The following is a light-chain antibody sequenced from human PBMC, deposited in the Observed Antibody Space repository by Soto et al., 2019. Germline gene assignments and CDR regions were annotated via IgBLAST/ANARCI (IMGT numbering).Light chain of an antibody. J-gene: IGKJ2*01. CDR1: QSVSSY. V-gene: IGKV3-11*01. CDR3: QQRSNWPPYT. Sequence: EIVLTQSPATLSLSPGERATLSCRASQSVSSYLAWYQQKPGQAPRLLIYDASNRATGIPARFSGSWSGTDFTLTISSLEPEDFAVYYCQQRSNWPPYTFGQGTNLEIK. CDR2: DAS.